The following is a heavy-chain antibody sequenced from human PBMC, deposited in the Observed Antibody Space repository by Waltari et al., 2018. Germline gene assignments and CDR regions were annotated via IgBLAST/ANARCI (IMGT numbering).Heavy chain of an antibody. V-gene: IGHV1-2*01. CDR3: ARDVAVAVQYYWFDP. J-gene: IGHJ5*02. CDR2: VNPTRGGT. Sequence: QVQLVQSGAEVKKPGASVKVSCKASGYNFTGYYMHWVRQAPGQGLEWMGRVNPTRGGTNNAQNFQGRVTRTQGTSISTACMELSSLLSDDTAVYYCARDVAVAVQYYWFDPWGQGTLVTVSS. CDR1: GYNFTGYY. D-gene: IGHD6-19*01.